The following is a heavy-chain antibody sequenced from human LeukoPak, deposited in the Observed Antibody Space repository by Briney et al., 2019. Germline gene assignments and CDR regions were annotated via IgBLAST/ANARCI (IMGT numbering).Heavy chain of an antibody. V-gene: IGHV4-59*08. D-gene: IGHD3-16*02. J-gene: IGHJ4*02. CDR2: IYYSGST. Sequence: PSETLSLTCTVSGGSITSYYWSWIRQPPGRGLEWIAYIYYSGSTDYNPSLKSRVTISVDTSKNQFSLKLSSVTAADTAVYYCARAPAYYDYVWGSYRYFDYWGQGTLVTVSS. CDR3: ARAPAYYDYVWGSYRYFDY. CDR1: GGSITSYY.